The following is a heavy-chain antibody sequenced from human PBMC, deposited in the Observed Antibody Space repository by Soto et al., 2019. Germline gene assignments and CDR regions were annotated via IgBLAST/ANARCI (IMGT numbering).Heavy chain of an antibody. CDR3: ASRYSSSWGVGY. Sequence: QVQLVQSGAEVKKPGASVKVSCKASGYTFTSYDINWVRQATGQGLEWMGWMNPNSGNTGYAQKFQGRVTMTRNTAISTAYMELSSLRSEDTAVYYCASRYSSSWGVGYWGQGTLVTVSS. J-gene: IGHJ4*02. CDR2: MNPNSGNT. V-gene: IGHV1-8*01. D-gene: IGHD6-13*01. CDR1: GYTFTSYD.